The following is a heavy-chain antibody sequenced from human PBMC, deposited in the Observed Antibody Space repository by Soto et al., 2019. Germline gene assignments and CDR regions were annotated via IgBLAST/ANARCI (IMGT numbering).Heavy chain of an antibody. Sequence: GGSLRLSCAASGFTFSSYWMHWVRQAPGKGLVWVSRINSDGSSTSYADSVKGRFTISRDNAKNTLYLQMNSLRADDTAVYYCAREAAAGHDAFDIWGQGTMVTVSS. D-gene: IGHD6-13*01. CDR3: AREAAAGHDAFDI. J-gene: IGHJ3*02. CDR1: GFTFSSYW. CDR2: INSDGSST. V-gene: IGHV3-74*01.